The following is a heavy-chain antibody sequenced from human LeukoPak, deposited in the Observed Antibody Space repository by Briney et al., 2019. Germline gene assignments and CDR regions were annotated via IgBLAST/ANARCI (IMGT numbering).Heavy chain of an antibody. CDR3: ARDRRPSSYIGMDV. CDR2: ISESGTTT. V-gene: IGHV3-11*01. Sequence: LSLTCAVSGGSISSGGYSWSWVRQAPGKGLEWISYISESGTTTFYADSVKGRFTISRDNAENSLSLQMNSLTAEDTAIYYCARDRRPSSYIGMDVWGQGTTVTVSS. J-gene: IGHJ6*02. CDR1: GGSISSGGYS.